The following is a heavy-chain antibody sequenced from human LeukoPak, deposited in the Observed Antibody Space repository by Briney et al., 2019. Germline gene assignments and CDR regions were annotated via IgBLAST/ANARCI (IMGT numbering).Heavy chain of an antibody. D-gene: IGHD5-12*01. J-gene: IGHJ4*02. Sequence: SQTLSLTCAISGDSVTSNSVARNWIRQSPSRGLEWLGRTYYRSKWYNDYAVSVKSRIIINPDTSKNQFSLQLNSVTPEDTAVYYCARDQSRLLFDWGQGTLVTVSS. CDR3: ARDQSRLLFD. CDR1: GDSVTSNSVA. CDR2: TYYRSKWYN. V-gene: IGHV6-1*01.